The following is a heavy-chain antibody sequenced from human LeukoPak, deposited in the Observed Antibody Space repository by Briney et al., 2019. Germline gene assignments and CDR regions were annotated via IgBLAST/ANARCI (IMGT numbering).Heavy chain of an antibody. CDR1: GYTFIDYY. CDR3: LRDGVPAPEEFDY. V-gene: IGHV1-2*02. J-gene: IGHJ4*02. Sequence: GSSVKVSCKASGYTFIDYYMYWVRQAPGQGLEWMGWINPNPNGGGTNYAQKFQGRVTMTRDTSISTAYMELNSLRSDDTAVYYCLRDGVPAPEEFDYWGQGILVTVSS. CDR2: INPNPNGGGT. D-gene: IGHD2-2*01.